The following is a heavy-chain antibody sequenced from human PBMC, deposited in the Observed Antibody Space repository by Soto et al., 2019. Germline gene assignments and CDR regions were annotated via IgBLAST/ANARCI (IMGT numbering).Heavy chain of an antibody. Sequence: HEHLVQSGAEVKRPGASLKVSCKASGYSFTGYYIHWVRQAPGQGLECMGWINPDSGATNYAQNFQGSVTLTSDTSISTASMDLTSLTSDDTAVYYCARGDYGTGGYPFPYFDYWGQGTLVIVSS. J-gene: IGHJ4*02. CDR3: ARGDYGTGGYPFPYFDY. D-gene: IGHD2-8*02. CDR2: INPDSGAT. V-gene: IGHV1-2*02. CDR1: GYSFTGYY.